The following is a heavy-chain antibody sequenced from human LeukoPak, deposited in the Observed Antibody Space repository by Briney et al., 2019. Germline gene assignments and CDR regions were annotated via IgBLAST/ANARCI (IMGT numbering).Heavy chain of an antibody. CDR2: ISGSGGSR. CDR3: AKNIGSGGKRDYMDV. J-gene: IGHJ6*03. V-gene: IGHV3-23*01. CDR1: GFTFSSYS. Sequence: GGSLRLSCAASGFTFSSYSMNWVRQAPGKGLEWVSVISGSGGSRYYADSVKGRFTISRDNSKNTLYLQVNSLRAEDTAVYYCAKNIGSGGKRDYMDVWGKGTRVTVSS. D-gene: IGHD2-15*01.